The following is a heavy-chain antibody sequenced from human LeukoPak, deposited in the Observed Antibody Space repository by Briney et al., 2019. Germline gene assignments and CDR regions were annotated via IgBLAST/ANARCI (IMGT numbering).Heavy chain of an antibody. Sequence: SETLSLTCTVSGGSISSSSYYWGWIRQPPGKGLEWIGEINHSGSTNYNPSLKSRVTISVDTSKNQFSLKLSSVTAADTAVYYCAREAAGTGSVDYWGQGTLVTVSS. CDR3: AREAAGTGSVDY. V-gene: IGHV4-39*07. D-gene: IGHD6-13*01. CDR1: GGSISSSSYY. CDR2: INHSGST. J-gene: IGHJ4*02.